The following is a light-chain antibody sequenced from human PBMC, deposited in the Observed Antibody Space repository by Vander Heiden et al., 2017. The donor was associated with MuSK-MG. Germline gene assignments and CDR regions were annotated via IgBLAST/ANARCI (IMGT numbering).Light chain of an antibody. CDR3: QAWDRSVV. J-gene: IGLJ2*01. CDR2: QDR. V-gene: IGLV3-1*01. CDR1: KLGDKY. Sequence: SYELTQPPSVSVSPGQTASITCSGDKLGDKYACWYQQKPGQSPVLVIYQDRQRALGIPERSPGSHSSTNDNATISGTEAVEEADYYYQAWDRSVVVGGGTKLTVL.